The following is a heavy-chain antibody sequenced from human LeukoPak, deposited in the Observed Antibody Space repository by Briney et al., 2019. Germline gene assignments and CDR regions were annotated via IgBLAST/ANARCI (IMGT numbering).Heavy chain of an antibody. CDR3: ARGSLEDFDY. CDR2: TYYRSKWYN. V-gene: IGHV6-1*01. Sequence: SQTLSLNSSISGDSVSSNSATWNWIRQSPSRGLEWLGRTYYRSKWYNDYAVSVKSRITINPDTSKNQFSLQLNSVTPEDTAVYYCARGSLEDFDYWGQGTLVTVSS. CDR1: GDSVSSNSAT. J-gene: IGHJ4*02. D-gene: IGHD6-6*01.